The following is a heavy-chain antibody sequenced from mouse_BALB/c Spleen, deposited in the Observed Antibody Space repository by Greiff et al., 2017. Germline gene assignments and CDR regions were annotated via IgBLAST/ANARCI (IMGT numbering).Heavy chain of an antibody. V-gene: IGHV1-5*01. CDR2: IYTGNSDT. D-gene: IGHD2-1*01. J-gene: IGHJ4*01. CDR1: GYSFTSYW. CDR3: TRYGNYEYYAMDY. Sequence: EVQLQQSGTVLARPGASVKMSCKASGYSFTSYWMHWVKQRPGQGLEWIGAIYTGNSDTSYNQKFKGKAKLTAVTSASTAYMERSSLTNEDSEVYYCTRYGNYEYYAMDYWGQGTSVTVSS.